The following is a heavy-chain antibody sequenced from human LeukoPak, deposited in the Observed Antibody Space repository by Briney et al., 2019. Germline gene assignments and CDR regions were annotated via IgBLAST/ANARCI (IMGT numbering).Heavy chain of an antibody. V-gene: IGHV3-23*01. CDR3: AKLNSYGDY. J-gene: IGHJ4*02. CDR2: ISGSGDST. CDR1: GFTFSKHG. D-gene: IGHD5-18*01. Sequence: GGSLRLSYAVSGFTFSKHGMSGGRRDPWKGLEWVSTISGSGDSTYYADSVKGRFTTSRDNSKNVVYLQMDSLRAEDTATYYCAKLNSYGDYWGQGTLVTISS.